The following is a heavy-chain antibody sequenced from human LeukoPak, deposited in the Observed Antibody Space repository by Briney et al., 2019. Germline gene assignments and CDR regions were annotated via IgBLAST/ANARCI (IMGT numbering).Heavy chain of an antibody. CDR3: IFGVADAFDI. CDR2: INPSGGST. Sequence: ASVKVSCKASRYTFTSYYMHWVRQGPGQGLEWMGIINPSGGSTSYAQKFQGRVTMTRDMSTSTVYMELSSLRSEDTAVYYCIFGVADAFDIWGQGTMVTVSS. D-gene: IGHD3-3*02. V-gene: IGHV1-46*01. CDR1: RYTFTSYY. J-gene: IGHJ3*02.